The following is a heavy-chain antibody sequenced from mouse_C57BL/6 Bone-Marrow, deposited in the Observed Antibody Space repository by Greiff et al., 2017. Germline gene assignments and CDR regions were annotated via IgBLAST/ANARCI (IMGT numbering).Heavy chain of an antibody. Sequence: VQLQQSGPELVKPGASVKISCKASGYSFTGYYMNWVKQSPEKSLEWIGEINPSTGGTTYNQKFKAKATLTVDKSSSTAYMQLKSLTSEDSAVYYCARNTTVVARCYFDYWGQGTTLTVSS. CDR2: INPSTGGT. D-gene: IGHD1-1*01. CDR3: ARNTTVVARCYFDY. CDR1: GYSFTGYY. J-gene: IGHJ2*01. V-gene: IGHV1-42*01.